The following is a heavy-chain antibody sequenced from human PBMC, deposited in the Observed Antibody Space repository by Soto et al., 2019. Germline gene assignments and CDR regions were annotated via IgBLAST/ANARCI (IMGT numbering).Heavy chain of an antibody. CDR1: GYSFTSYW. J-gene: IGHJ6*02. Sequence: GESLKISCKGSGYSFTSYWIGCVCQMPGKGLEWMGIIYPGDSDTRYSPSFQGQVTISADKSISTAYLQWSSLKASDTAMYYCARRLVVSSSSYYYGMEVWGQGTTVTVS. CDR2: IYPGDSDT. D-gene: IGHD6-6*01. V-gene: IGHV5-51*01. CDR3: ARRLVVSSSSYYYGMEV.